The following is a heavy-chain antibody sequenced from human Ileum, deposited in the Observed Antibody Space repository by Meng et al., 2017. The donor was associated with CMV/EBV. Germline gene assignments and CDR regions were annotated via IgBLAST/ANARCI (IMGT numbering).Heavy chain of an antibody. D-gene: IGHD5-12*01. J-gene: IGHJ4*02. CDR1: GFSPSTSGEG. V-gene: IGHV2-5*02. Sequence: QTPLKESCPTLVKPTQTLTLPCSFSGFSPSTSGEGVGWIRQPPGKALEWLALIYRGDDKRYSPSLNSRLTIAKDTSKNEVVLTLTNMGPIDTGTYYCAHFVSGYYPSRPDYWGQGTLVTVSS. CDR2: IYRGDDK. CDR3: AHFVSGYYPSRPDY.